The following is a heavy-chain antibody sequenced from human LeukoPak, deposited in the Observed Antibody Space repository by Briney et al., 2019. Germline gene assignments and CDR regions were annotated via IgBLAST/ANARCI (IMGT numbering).Heavy chain of an antibody. CDR2: ISGSGYYS. V-gene: IGHV3-23*01. J-gene: IGHJ4*02. CDR3: AKSRYGFFYYFDY. D-gene: IGHD3-10*01. CDR1: EFTFDNYA. Sequence: PGGSLRLSCAASEFTFDNYAKSWVRQAPGKGLEWVSVISGSGYYSYYADSVKGRFTVSRDNSKNTLYLQMNSLRAEDTAVYYCAKSRYGFFYYFDYWGQGTLVTVSS.